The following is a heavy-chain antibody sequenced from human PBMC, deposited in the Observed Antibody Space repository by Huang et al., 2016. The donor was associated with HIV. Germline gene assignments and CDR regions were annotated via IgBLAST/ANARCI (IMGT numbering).Heavy chain of an antibody. V-gene: IGHV4-4*07. CDR3: ARGGELLWFGEPGGWFDP. J-gene: IGHJ5*02. D-gene: IGHD3-10*01. CDR1: GGSISRYY. CDR2: LYTREST. Sequence: QVQLQESGPGLVKPSETLSLTCTVSGGSISRYYWSWVRQPAGKGLEWIGRLYTRESTNYNPAPKSRVTMSVDTSKNQFSLKLSSVTAADTAVYYCARGGELLWFGEPGGWFDPWGQGTLVTVSS.